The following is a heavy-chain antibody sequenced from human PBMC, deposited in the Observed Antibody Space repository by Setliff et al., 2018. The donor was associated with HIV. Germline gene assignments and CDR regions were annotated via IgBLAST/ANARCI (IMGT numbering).Heavy chain of an antibody. J-gene: IGHJ4*02. CDR1: GFTISDYW. V-gene: IGHV3-74*01. D-gene: IGHD1-1*01. Sequence: GGSLRLSCAASGFTISDYWIHWVRQVPGKGPMWVSGIKPDGSEINYADSVKGRFTISRDNARNTVYLQMDSLRAEDTAVYYCASARIPTGGTSTSFDYWGQGTLVTVSS. CDR2: IKPDGSEI. CDR3: ASARIPTGGTSTSFDY.